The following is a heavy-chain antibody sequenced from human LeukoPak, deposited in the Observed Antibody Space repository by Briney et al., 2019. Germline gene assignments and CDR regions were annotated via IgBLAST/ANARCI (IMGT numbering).Heavy chain of an antibody. J-gene: IGHJ4*02. V-gene: IGHV4-59*01. CDR1: GGSISSYY. D-gene: IGHD1-26*01. Sequence: SETLSLTCTVSGGSISSYYWSWIRQPPGKGLEWIGYIYYSGSTNYNPSLKSRVTISVDTSKNQFSLKLSSVTAADTAVYYCARDKVGATPYWGQGTLVTVSS. CDR3: ARDKVGATPY. CDR2: IYYSGST.